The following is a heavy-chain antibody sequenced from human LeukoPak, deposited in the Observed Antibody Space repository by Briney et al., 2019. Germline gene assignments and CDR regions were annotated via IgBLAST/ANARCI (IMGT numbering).Heavy chain of an antibody. CDR1: GFTFTSSA. Sequence: SVKVSCKASGFTFTSSAMQWVRQARGQRLEWIGWIVVGSGNTNYAQKFQERVTITRDMSTSTAYMELSSLRSEDTAVYYCAAAGYDFWSGSGWSYYYGMDVWGQGTTVTVSS. D-gene: IGHD3-3*01. CDR3: AAAGYDFWSGSGWSYYYGMDV. J-gene: IGHJ6*02. CDR2: IVVGSGNT. V-gene: IGHV1-58*02.